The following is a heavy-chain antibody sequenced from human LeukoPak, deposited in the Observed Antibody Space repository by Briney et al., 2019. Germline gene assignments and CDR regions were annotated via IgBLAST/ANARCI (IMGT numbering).Heavy chain of an antibody. J-gene: IGHJ4*02. V-gene: IGHV1-69*05. CDR3: ARNYYDSSGYFDY. CDR1: GGTFSSYA. D-gene: IGHD3-22*01. Sequence: ASVKVSCKASGGTFSSYAISWVRQAPGQGLEWMGRIIPIFGTANYAQKFQGRVTITTDESTSTACMEVSRLRSEDTGVYYCARNYYDSSGYFDYWGQGTLVTVSS. CDR2: IIPIFGTA.